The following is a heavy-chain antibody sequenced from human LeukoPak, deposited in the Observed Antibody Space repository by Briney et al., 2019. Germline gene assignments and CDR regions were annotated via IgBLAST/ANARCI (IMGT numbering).Heavy chain of an antibody. V-gene: IGHV4-39*01. CDR1: GGSLSSSSFY. CDR3: ARRHTIFGVVSFDP. J-gene: IGHJ5*02. Sequence: LETPSLTRPVSGGSLSSSSFYWGWVRPPPREGRGGVGGIYYSGSTYYNPSLKSRVTISVDTSKNQFSLKLSSVTAADTAVYYCARRHTIFGVVSFDPWGQGTLVTVSS. D-gene: IGHD3-3*01. CDR2: IYYSGST.